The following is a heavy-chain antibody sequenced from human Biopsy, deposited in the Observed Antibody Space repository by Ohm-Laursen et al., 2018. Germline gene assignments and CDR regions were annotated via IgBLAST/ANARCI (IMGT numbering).Heavy chain of an antibody. CDR2: ISETSSNI. Sequence: SLRLSCAASGFSVSSYDMNWVRQAPGKGLEWISYISETSSNIYDADSVRGRFTVARDIAKNSLYLQLNSLRVEDTAVYYCARDSSRRAREGGMDAWGQGTTVTVSS. D-gene: IGHD6-6*01. CDR3: ARDSSRRAREGGMDA. V-gene: IGHV3-21*01. CDR1: GFSVSSYD. J-gene: IGHJ6*02.